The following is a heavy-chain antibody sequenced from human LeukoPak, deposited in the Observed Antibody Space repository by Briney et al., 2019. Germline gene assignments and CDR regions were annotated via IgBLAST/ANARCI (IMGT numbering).Heavy chain of an antibody. CDR1: GYSFTSYW. D-gene: IGHD1-26*01. CDR2: IYIGDSDT. Sequence: GESLKISCKGSGYSFTSYWIGWVCQMPGKGLEWMGIIYIGDSDTRYSPSFQGQVTISSDTSIITAYLQWSSLKASDTAMYYCARRGSYYGAAFDIWGQGTMVTVSS. J-gene: IGHJ3*02. V-gene: IGHV5-51*01. CDR3: ARRGSYYGAAFDI.